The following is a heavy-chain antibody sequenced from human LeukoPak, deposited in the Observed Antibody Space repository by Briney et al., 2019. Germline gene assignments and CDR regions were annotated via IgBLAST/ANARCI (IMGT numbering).Heavy chain of an antibody. J-gene: IGHJ5*02. CDR1: GFTSSDYS. CDR3: ARDRSTGGWQQLVFDWFDP. Sequence: GGSLRLSCAASGFTSSDYSMNWVRQAPGKGLEWVSSISSSSSYIYYADSVKGRFTISRDNAKNSLYLQMNSLRAEDTAVYYCARDRSTGGWQQLVFDWFDPWGQGTLVTVSS. CDR2: ISSSSSYI. V-gene: IGHV3-21*01. D-gene: IGHD6-13*01.